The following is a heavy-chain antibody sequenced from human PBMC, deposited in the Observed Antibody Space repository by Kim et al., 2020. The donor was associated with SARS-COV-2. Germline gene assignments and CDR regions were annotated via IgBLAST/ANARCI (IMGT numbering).Heavy chain of an antibody. V-gene: IGHV7-4-1*02. CDR3: ARVFPFEFYYGGNRRWFDP. Sequence: ASVKVSCKASGYTFTSYAMNWVRQAPGQGLEWMGWINTNTGNPTYAQGFTGRFVFTLDTSVSTAYLQISSLKAEDTAVYYCARVFPFEFYYGGNRRWFDPWGQGTLVTVSS. CDR2: INTNTGNP. J-gene: IGHJ5*02. D-gene: IGHD4-17*01. CDR1: GYTFTSYA.